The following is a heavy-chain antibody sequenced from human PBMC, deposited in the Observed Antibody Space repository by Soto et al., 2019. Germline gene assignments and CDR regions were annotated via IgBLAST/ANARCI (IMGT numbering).Heavy chain of an antibody. J-gene: IGHJ3*02. CDR2: ISSSSSYI. V-gene: IGHV3-21*01. D-gene: IGHD1-7*01. Sequence: EVQLVESGGGLVKPGGSLRLSCAASGFTFSSYSMNWVRQAPGKGLEWVSSISSSSSYIYYADSVKGRFTISRDNAKNSLYLQMNSLRAEDTAVYYCARDGARFGITGTTDAFDIWGQGTMVTVSS. CDR3: ARDGARFGITGTTDAFDI. CDR1: GFTFSSYS.